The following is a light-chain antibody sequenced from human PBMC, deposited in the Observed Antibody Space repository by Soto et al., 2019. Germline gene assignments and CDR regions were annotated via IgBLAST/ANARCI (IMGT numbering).Light chain of an antibody. Sequence: QSALTQPRSVSGSPRQSVTISCTGTSSYVGGYNYVSWYQLHPGTAPKLMIFDVSKRPSGVPDRFSGSKSGNTASLTIAGLQAEDEADYYCSSYAGSYTWVFGGGTKLTVL. V-gene: IGLV2-11*01. J-gene: IGLJ3*02. CDR3: SSYAGSYTWV. CDR1: SSYVGGYNY. CDR2: DVS.